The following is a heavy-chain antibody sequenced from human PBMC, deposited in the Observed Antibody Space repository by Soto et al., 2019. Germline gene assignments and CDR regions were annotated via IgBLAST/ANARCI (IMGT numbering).Heavy chain of an antibody. Sequence: ASVKLSCKASGYSFTSYGISLGRQAPGQGLEWMGWISAYNGNTNYAQKLQGRVTMTTDTSTSTAYMELRSLRSDDTAVYYCARTAMALMLTDYWGQGTLVTVSS. CDR1: GYSFTSYG. V-gene: IGHV1-18*01. J-gene: IGHJ4*02. D-gene: IGHD5-18*01. CDR2: ISAYNGNT. CDR3: ARTAMALMLTDY.